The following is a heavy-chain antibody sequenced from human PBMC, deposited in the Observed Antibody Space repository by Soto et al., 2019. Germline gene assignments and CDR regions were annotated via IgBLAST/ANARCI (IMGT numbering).Heavy chain of an antibody. CDR3: ASRPGDY. J-gene: IGHJ4*02. CDR1: GGSFSGYY. D-gene: IGHD2-2*01. CDR2: INHSGST. Sequence: SETLSLTCAVYGGSFSGYYWSWIRQPPGKGLEWIGEINHSGSTNYNPSLKSRVTISVDTSKNQFSLKLSSVTAADTAVYYCASRPGDYWGQGTLVPVSS. V-gene: IGHV4-34*01.